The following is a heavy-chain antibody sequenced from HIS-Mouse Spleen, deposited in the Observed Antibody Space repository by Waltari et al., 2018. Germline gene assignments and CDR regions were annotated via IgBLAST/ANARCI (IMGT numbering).Heavy chain of an antibody. J-gene: IGHJ2*01. V-gene: IGHV4-39*07. CDR1: GGSISSSSYY. CDR3: AREIPYSSSWYDWYFDL. D-gene: IGHD6-13*01. CDR2: IYDSGST. Sequence: QLQLQESGPGLVKPSETLSLTCTVSGGSISSSSYYWGWIRQPPGRGLEWIWSIYDSGSTYYIPSLKSRVTISVDTSKNQFSLKLSSVTAADTAVYYCAREIPYSSSWYDWYFDLWGRGTLVTVSS.